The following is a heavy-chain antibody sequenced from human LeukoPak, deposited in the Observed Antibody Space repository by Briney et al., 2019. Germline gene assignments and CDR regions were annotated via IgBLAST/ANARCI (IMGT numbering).Heavy chain of an antibody. CDR2: IKQDGSEK. V-gene: IGHV3-7*01. J-gene: IGHJ6*02. CDR3: ARLGFLYYYYYGMDV. D-gene: IGHD2-15*01. CDR1: GFPFNSYW. Sequence: GGSLRLSCAASGFPFNSYWMNWVRQAPGRGLEWVANIKQDGSEKYYVDSVKGRFTISRDNAKNSLYLQMNSLRAEDTAVYYCARLGFLYYYYYGMDVWGQGTTVTVSS.